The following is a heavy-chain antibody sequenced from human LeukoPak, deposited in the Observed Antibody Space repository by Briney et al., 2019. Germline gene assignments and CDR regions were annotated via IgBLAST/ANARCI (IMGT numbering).Heavy chain of an antibody. CDR2: INHSGST. D-gene: IGHD6-13*01. Sequence: SETLSLTCAVYGGSFSGYYWSWIRQPPGKGLEWIGEINHSGSTNSNPSLKSRVTISVDTSKNQFSLKLSSVTAAGTAVYSCATHSSSWAIDYWGQGTLVTVSS. V-gene: IGHV4-34*01. CDR1: GGSFSGYY. J-gene: IGHJ4*02. CDR3: ATHSSSWAIDY.